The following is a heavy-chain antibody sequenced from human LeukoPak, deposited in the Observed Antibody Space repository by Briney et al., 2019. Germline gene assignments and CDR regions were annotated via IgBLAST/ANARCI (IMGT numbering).Heavy chain of an antibody. CDR2: INPNSSGT. V-gene: IGHV1-2*06. CDR1: GYTFTDFY. Sequence: ASVTVSCTASGYTFTDFYMHWVRQAPGQGLEWMGRINPNSSGTDCAQKFQGRVTVTRDTSMSTAYMELSRLRSDDTAVYYCARDPGGSSNAYFLDYWGQGTLVTVSS. D-gene: IGHD3-16*01. CDR3: ARDPGGSSNAYFLDY. J-gene: IGHJ4*02.